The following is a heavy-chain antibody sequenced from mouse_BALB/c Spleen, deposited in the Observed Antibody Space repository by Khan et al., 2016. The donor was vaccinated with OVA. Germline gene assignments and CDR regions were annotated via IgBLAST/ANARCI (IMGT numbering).Heavy chain of an antibody. V-gene: IGHV1S132*01. CDR2: IYPGTNST. CDR3: ARYCSDGAWFVY. D-gene: IGHD1-1*01. J-gene: IGHJ3*01. CDR1: GYTFTSYW. Sequence: QVQLKQSGAELVRPGASVKLSCKTSGYTFTSYWIHWVKQRPGQGLEWIARIYPGTNSTYYHEKFKGKATLTADKSSSTAYMQLSSLKSEDSAVYFCARYCSDGAWFVYWGQGTLVTVSA.